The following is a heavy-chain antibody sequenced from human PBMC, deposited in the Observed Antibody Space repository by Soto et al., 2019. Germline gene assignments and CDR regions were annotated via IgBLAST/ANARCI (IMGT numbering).Heavy chain of an antibody. CDR2: IKEDGTEQ. V-gene: IGHV3-7*05. Sequence: GGSLTLSCAASGFTFSSYLMTWVRQAPGKGLEWVANIKEDGTEQYQVDSVKGRFTFSKDNAKKTLYLQMNSLRVEDTAVYYCAKEGPGYYYGMAVWGHGTTVTVSS. J-gene: IGHJ6*02. CDR1: GFTFSSYL. CDR3: AKEGPGYYYGMAV.